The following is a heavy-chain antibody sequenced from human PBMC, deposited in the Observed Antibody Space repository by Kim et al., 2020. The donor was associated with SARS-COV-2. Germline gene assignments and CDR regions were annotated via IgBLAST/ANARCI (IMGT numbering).Heavy chain of an antibody. CDR1: GFIFDDYA. CDR2: ISWNSADI. D-gene: IGHD3-10*01. J-gene: IGHJ4*02. V-gene: IGHV3-9*01. CDR3: AKDNLRGAVDY. Sequence: GGSLRLSCAASGFIFDDYAMHWFRQTPGKGLEWVSSISWNSADIHFADSVKGRFTISRVNAKNSLYLQMRGLRTEDTAFYYCAKDNLRGAVDYWGQGTLVTVSS.